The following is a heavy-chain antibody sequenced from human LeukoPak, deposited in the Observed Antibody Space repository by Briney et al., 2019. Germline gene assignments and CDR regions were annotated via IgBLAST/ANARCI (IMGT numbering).Heavy chain of an antibody. Sequence: SETLSLTCTVSGGSISSYYWSWIRQPPGKGLEWIGYIYYSGSTNYNPSLKSRVTISVDTSKNQFSLKLSSVTAADTAVYYCASTYCSSTSCYKDRDLDYWGQGTLVTVSS. J-gene: IGHJ4*02. D-gene: IGHD2-2*02. CDR3: ASTYCSSTSCYKDRDLDY. V-gene: IGHV4-59*01. CDR1: GGSISSYY. CDR2: IYYSGST.